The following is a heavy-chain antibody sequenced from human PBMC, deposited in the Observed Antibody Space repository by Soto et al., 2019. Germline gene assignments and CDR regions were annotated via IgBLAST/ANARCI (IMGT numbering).Heavy chain of an antibody. Sequence: QVQLVQSGAEVKKPGASVKVSCKASGYTFTGYYMHWVRQAPGQGLEWMGWINPNSGGTNYAQKFQGRVTMTRDTSISTAYMELSRPRSDDTAVYYCARCSPYDILTGYSYFDYWGQGTLVTVSS. V-gene: IGHV1-2*02. J-gene: IGHJ4*02. CDR2: INPNSGGT. CDR3: ARCSPYDILTGYSYFDY. D-gene: IGHD3-9*01. CDR1: GYTFTGYY.